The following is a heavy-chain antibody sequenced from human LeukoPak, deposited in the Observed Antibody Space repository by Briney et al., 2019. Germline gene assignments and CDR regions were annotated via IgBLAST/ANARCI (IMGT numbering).Heavy chain of an antibody. V-gene: IGHV3-21*01. CDR3: ARDYGGNSGYFDY. CDR2: ITSGGTYI. J-gene: IGHJ4*02. Sequence: GGSLRLSCAASGFTFGSYSMNWVRQAPGQGLDWVSSITSGGTYIYYADSVKGRFTISRDNAKNSLFLQMNSLRAEDTAVYYCARDYGGNSGYFDYWGQGPLVTVSS. CDR1: GFTFGSYS. D-gene: IGHD4-23*01.